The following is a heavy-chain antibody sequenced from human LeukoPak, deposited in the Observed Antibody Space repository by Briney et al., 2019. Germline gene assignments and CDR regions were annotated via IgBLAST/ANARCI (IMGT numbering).Heavy chain of an antibody. D-gene: IGHD3-16*01. CDR1: GFTVSSNF. CDR3: ARLDDYVWGKYVFDY. J-gene: IGHJ4*02. CDR2: IYTDGPT. Sequence: GGSLRLSCAASGFTVSSNFMSWVRQAPGKGLEWVSVIYTDGPTYYRDSVKGRFTISRDNSKDTVYLQMNSLRAEDTAVYYCARLDDYVWGKYVFDYWGQGTLVTVSS. V-gene: IGHV3-53*01.